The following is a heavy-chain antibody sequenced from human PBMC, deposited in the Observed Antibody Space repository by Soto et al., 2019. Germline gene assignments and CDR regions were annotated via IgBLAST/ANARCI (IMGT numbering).Heavy chain of an antibody. V-gene: IGHV1-8*01. D-gene: IGHD2-21*02. Sequence: QVQLVQSGAEVKKPGASVKVSCKASGYIFTNYDINWVRQATGQGLEYLGWINPNSGNTGYVQKFQGRVTMTRNTSITTAYMELSSMSSEDTAVYYCARGSKYGVCSRRFDPWGQGTLVTVSS. J-gene: IGHJ5*02. CDR3: ARGSKYGVCSRRFDP. CDR2: INPNSGNT. CDR1: GYIFTNYD.